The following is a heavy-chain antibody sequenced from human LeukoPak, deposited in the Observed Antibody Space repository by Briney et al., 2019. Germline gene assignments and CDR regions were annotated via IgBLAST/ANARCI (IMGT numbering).Heavy chain of an antibody. V-gene: IGHV4-59*01. J-gene: IGHJ4*02. CDR3: TRGKVD. CDR2: IYYSGSA. Sequence: SETLSLTCTVSGGSISSDYWGWIRQPPGKGLEWIGYIYYSGSANYNSSLLSRVTLSVDTSKNQFSLKLTSVTAADTAVYYCTRGKVDWGQGTLVTVSS. CDR1: GGSISSDY.